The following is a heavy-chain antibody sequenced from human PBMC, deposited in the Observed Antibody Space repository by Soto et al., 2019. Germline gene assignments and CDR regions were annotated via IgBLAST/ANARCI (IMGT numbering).Heavy chain of an antibody. J-gene: IGHJ6*02. CDR1: GYTFASYY. D-gene: IGHD3-3*01. CDR2: INPSGGST. Sequence: EASVKVSCKASGYTFASYYMHWVRQAPGQGLEWMGIINPSGGSTSYAQKFQGRVTMTRDTSTSTVYMELSSLRSEDTAVYYCARTGLNYDFWSGCMDVWGQGTTVTVSS. CDR3: ARTGLNYDFWSGCMDV. V-gene: IGHV1-46*01.